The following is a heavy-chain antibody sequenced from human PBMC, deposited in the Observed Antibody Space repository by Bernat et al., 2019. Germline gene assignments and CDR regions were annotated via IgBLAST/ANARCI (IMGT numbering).Heavy chain of an antibody. D-gene: IGHD2-21*01. V-gene: IGHV3-15*01. CDR2: MKSKRDGATT. Sequence: VRGVGSGGGLVKPGGSLTLSCAASGFPFIDAWMSWVRRAPGKGLEWVARMKSKRDGATTEFAAPVKGRFTISRDESRNRVFLQMNSLKTADTALYYCAADIPTPLAQIDFWGQGTVVTVSS. J-gene: IGHJ4*02. CDR1: GFPFIDAW. CDR3: AADIPTPLAQIDF.